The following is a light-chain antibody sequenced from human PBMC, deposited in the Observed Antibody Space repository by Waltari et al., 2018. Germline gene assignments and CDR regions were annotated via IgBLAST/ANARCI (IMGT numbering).Light chain of an antibody. CDR1: QSVRRH. J-gene: IGKJ4*01. CDR2: DAS. CDR3: QQRSNWPSVT. V-gene: IGKV3-11*01. Sequence: IVLTQSPATLSLSPGERATLSCRASQSVRRHLAWYQQKPGQAPRLLIFDASNTAPGIPARFSGWGSGTDFSLTISSLEPEDSAVYYCQQRSNWPSVTFGGGTKVEIK.